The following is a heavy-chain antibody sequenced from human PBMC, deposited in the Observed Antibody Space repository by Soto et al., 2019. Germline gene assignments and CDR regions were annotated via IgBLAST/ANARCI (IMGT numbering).Heavy chain of an antibody. CDR2: ISYDGSNK. V-gene: IGHV3-30*18. J-gene: IGHJ4*02. Sequence: GGSLRLSCAASGFTFSSYGMHWVRQAPGKGLEWVAVISYDGSNKYYADSVKGRFTISRDNSKNTLYLQMNSLRAEDTAVYYCAKDQRYSGYDRPGAFDYWGQGTLVTVSS. D-gene: IGHD5-12*01. CDR1: GFTFSSYG. CDR3: AKDQRYSGYDRPGAFDY.